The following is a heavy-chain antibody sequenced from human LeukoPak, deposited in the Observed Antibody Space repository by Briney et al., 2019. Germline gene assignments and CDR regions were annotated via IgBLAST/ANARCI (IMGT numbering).Heavy chain of an antibody. Sequence: PSETLSLTCAVYGGSFSGYYWSWIRQPPGKGLEWIGEINHSGSTNYNPSLKSRVTISVDTSKNQFSLKLSSVTAADTAVYYCARVGFHRDAFDIWGQGTMVTVSS. CDR3: ARVGFHRDAFDI. D-gene: IGHD2-15*01. V-gene: IGHV4-34*01. J-gene: IGHJ3*02. CDR1: GGSFSGYY. CDR2: INHSGST.